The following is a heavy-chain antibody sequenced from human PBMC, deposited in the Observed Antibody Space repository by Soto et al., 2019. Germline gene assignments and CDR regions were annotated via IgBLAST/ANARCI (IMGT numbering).Heavy chain of an antibody. V-gene: IGHV1-46*01. D-gene: IGHD6-13*01. CDR1: GYIFTNYY. CDR3: ARDLAAAAY. J-gene: IGHJ4*02. Sequence: QVQLVQSGAEVKKPGASVKVSCKASGYIFTNYYIHWVRQAPGQGLEWMAIINPLPTSGSTNYAQKFQGRVTVTRDTSTSTVYLELSSLRSDDTAVYYCARDLAAAAYWGQGTLGTVSS. CDR2: INPLPTSGST.